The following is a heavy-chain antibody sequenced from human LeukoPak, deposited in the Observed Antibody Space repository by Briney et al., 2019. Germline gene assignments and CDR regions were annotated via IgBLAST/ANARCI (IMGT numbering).Heavy chain of an antibody. V-gene: IGHV3-64D*06. CDR2: ITSNGGST. D-gene: IGHD2-15*01. J-gene: IGHJ4*02. CDR3: ARDQYSDSPADY. Sequence: PGGSLRLSCSASGFTFSSYAMHWVRQAPGKGPEDVSAITSNGGSTYYADSVKGRFTISRDNSKNTLYLQMSSLRVEDTALYYCARDQYSDSPADYWGQGTLVTVSS. CDR1: GFTFSSYA.